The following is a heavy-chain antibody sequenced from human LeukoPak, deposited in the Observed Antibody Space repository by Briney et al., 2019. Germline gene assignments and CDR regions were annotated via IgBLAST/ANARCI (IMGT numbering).Heavy chain of an antibody. CDR3: ARGGIENDAFDI. J-gene: IGHJ3*02. CDR1: GFTFDDYT. D-gene: IGHD3-10*01. CDR2: ISCNSGSI. V-gene: IGHV3-9*01. Sequence: PGGSLRLSCAASGFTFDDYTMHWVRQAPGKGLEWVSCISCNSGSIGYADSVKGRFTISRDNAKNSLYLQMNSLRAEDTALYYCARGGIENDAFDIWGQGTMVTVSS.